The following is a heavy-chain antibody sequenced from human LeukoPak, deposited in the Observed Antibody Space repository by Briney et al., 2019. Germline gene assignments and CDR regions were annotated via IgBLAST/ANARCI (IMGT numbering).Heavy chain of an antibody. CDR2: IRSKAYGGTT. Sequence: GGSLRLSCTASGLTFGDYAMSWFRRAPGKGLEWVGFIRSKAYGGTTEYAASVKGRFTISRDDSKSIAYLQMNSLKTEDTAVYYCTRDGDVGATYYWGQGTLVTVSS. V-gene: IGHV3-49*03. CDR3: TRDGDVGATYY. CDR1: GLTFGDYA. D-gene: IGHD1-26*01. J-gene: IGHJ4*02.